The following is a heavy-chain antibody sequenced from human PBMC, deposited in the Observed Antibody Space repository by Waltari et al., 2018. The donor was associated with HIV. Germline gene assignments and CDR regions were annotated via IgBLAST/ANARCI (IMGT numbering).Heavy chain of an antibody. V-gene: IGHV3-23*01. J-gene: IGHJ4*02. CDR3: AIGGYDSSGYYGY. CDR1: GFTFSSYA. D-gene: IGHD3-22*01. CDR2: IRGSGGST. Sequence: EVQLLESGGGLVQPGGSLRLSCAASGFTFSSYAMSWVRQAPGKGLEWVSAIRGSGGSTYYADSGKGRFTISRDKSKNTLYLQMNSLRAEDTAVYYCAIGGYDSSGYYGYWGQGTLVTVSS.